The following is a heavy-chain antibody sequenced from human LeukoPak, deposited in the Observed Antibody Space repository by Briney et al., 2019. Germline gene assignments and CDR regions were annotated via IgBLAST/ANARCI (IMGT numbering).Heavy chain of an antibody. V-gene: IGHV1-69*05. J-gene: IGHJ4*02. D-gene: IGHD2-21*02. CDR2: IIPIFGTA. CDR1: GGTFISYA. CDR3: ARSHIVVVTGNYYFDY. Sequence: ASVXVSCKASGGTFISYAISWVRQAPGQGGEWMGRIIPIFGTANYAQKFKGRVRITTDESTSTSYMELSSLRSEDTAVYYCARSHIVVVTGNYYFDYWGQGTLVTVSS.